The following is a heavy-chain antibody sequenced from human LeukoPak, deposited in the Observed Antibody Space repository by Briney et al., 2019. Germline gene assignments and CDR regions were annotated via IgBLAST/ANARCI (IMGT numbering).Heavy chain of an antibody. CDR3: ARGLSYYYDSSGRIFDY. CDR1: GFTFSSYS. CDR2: ISSSSSYI. J-gene: IGHJ4*02. V-gene: IGHV3-21*01. Sequence: GGSLRLSCAASGFTFSSYSMNWVRQAPGKGLEWVSSISSSSSYIYYADSVKGRFTISRDNAENSLYLQMNSLRAEDTAVYYCARGLSYYYDSSGRIFDYWGQGTLVTVSS. D-gene: IGHD3-22*01.